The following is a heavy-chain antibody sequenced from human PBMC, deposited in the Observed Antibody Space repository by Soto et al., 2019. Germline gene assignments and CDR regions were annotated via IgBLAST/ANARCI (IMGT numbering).Heavy chain of an antibody. J-gene: IGHJ4*02. D-gene: IGHD3-22*01. CDR1: GGSISSGGYY. V-gene: IGHV4-31*03. Sequence: QVQLQESGPGLVKPSQTLSLTCTVSGGSISSGGYYWSWIRQHPGKGLEWIGYIYYSGSTYYNPSLKRRVTISVDTSKNQFSLKLSSVTAADTAVYYCARGYYYDSSGYPYFDYWGQGTLVTVSS. CDR2: IYYSGST. CDR3: ARGYYYDSSGYPYFDY.